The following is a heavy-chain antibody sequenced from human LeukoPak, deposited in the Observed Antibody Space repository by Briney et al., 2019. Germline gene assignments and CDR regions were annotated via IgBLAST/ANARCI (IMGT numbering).Heavy chain of an antibody. V-gene: IGHV3-13*01. D-gene: IGHD3-9*01. CDR1: GFTFSSYD. Sequence: GGSLRLSCAASGFTFSSYDMHWVRQAPGKGLEWVSAIGFAGDTYYSGSVKGRFTISRENDENSLYLQMNSLRAGDTAVYYSARDNILTGYSAWGQGTLVTVSS. J-gene: IGHJ5*02. CDR2: IGFAGDT. CDR3: ARDNILTGYSA.